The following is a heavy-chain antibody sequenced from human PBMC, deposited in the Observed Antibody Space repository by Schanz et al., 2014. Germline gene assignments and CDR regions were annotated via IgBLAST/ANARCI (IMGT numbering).Heavy chain of an antibody. CDR1: GYSFTPFP. J-gene: IGHJ6*03. CDR3: ARDHQWLARYYMDV. CDR2: INAGTGNT. V-gene: IGHV1-3*01. D-gene: IGHD6-19*01. Sequence: QVQLVQSWAEVKGPGASVKVSCKASGYSFTPFPIHWVRQAPGQRLEWMGWINAGTGNTEYSQKFQGRVTITRDTLASTAYMEVSSLRSEDTAVYYCARDHQWLARYYMDVWGKGTTVNVSS.